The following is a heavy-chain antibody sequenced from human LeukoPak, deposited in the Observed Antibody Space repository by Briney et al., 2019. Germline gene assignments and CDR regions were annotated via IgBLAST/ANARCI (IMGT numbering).Heavy chain of an antibody. J-gene: IGHJ3*02. CDR2: IYYSGST. D-gene: IGHD3-10*01. V-gene: IGHV4-39*01. Sequence: KASETLSLTCTVSGGSISSSSYYWGWIRQPPGKGLEWIGSIYYSGSTYYNPSLKSRVTISVDTSRTHFSLKLSSVTAADTAVYYCASRRGSFDAFDIWGQGTMVTVSS. CDR1: GGSISSSSYY. CDR3: ASRRGSFDAFDI.